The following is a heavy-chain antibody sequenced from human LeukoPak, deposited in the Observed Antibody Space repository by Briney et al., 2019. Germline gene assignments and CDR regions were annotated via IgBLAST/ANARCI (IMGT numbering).Heavy chain of an antibody. V-gene: IGHV4-59*02. CDR3: ARCSVPNWFDP. J-gene: IGHJ5*02. Sequence: SETLSLTCTVSGGSVRGYYGRWIRQPPGKGLEGIGYIYYSGSTTYNHSHKSRVPISVNTSKNQFSLKLSSVTAADTAVYYCARCSVPNWFDPWGQGTLVTVSS. CDR2: IYYSGST. CDR1: GGSVRGYY. D-gene: IGHD2-15*01.